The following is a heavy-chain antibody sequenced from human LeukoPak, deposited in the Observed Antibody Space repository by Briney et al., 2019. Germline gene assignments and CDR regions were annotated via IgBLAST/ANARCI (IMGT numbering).Heavy chain of an antibody. CDR3: ARVLPYDSINRFDR. D-gene: IGHD2-15*01. V-gene: IGHV3-48*01. CDR1: GFTFSTYS. J-gene: IGHJ5*02. CDR2: ISSSTSTI. Sequence: GGSLRLSCAASGFTFSTYSMNWVRQAPGKGLEGVSYISSSTSTIYYADSVKGRFTISRDNAKNSLYLQMNSLRAEVTAVYYCARVLPYDSINRFDRWGQGTLVTVSS.